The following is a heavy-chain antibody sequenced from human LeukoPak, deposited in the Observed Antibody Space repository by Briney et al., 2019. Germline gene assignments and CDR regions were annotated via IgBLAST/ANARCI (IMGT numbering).Heavy chain of an antibody. CDR2: IVVGSGNT. CDR1: GFTFTSSA. Sequence: SVNVSCKASGFTFTSSAVQWVRQARGQRLEWIGWIVVGSGNTNYAQKFQERVTITRDMSTSTAYMELSSLRSEDTAVYYCAAIVGATGGDYFDYWGQGTLVTVSS. V-gene: IGHV1-58*01. CDR3: AAIVGATGGDYFDY. D-gene: IGHD1-26*01. J-gene: IGHJ4*02.